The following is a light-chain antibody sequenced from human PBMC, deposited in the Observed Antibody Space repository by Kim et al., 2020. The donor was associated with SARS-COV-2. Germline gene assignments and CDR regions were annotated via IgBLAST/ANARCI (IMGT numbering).Light chain of an antibody. CDR2: WAA. Sequence: ATINCQSSQRVLYSSNNKNYLAWYQEKPGQPPKLLIYWAATRESGVPDRFSDSGYGTDFTLTISSLQAEDVAVYYCQQYYSTLFTFGPGTKVDIQ. J-gene: IGKJ3*01. CDR3: QQYYSTLFT. CDR1: QRVLYSSNNKNY. V-gene: IGKV4-1*01.